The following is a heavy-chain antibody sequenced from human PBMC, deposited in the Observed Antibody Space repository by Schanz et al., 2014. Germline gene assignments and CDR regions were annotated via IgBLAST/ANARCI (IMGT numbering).Heavy chain of an antibody. J-gene: IGHJ6*03. CDR2: ISPTGSST. Sequence: QVQLVESGGGVVQPGRSLRLSCAASGITLSGYGLHWVRQAPGKGLEWVSNISPTGSSTYYADSVKGRFTISRDNAKNSLYLQMNSLRAEDTAVYYCARPSDSSWYMDVWGKGTTVTVSS. CDR3: ARPSDSSWYMDV. V-gene: IGHV3-NL1*01. CDR1: GITLSGYG. D-gene: IGHD2-21*02.